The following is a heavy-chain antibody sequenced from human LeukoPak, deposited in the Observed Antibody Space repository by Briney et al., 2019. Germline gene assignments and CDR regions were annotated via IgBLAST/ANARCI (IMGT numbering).Heavy chain of an antibody. Sequence: GGSLRLSCAASGFSFDDYAMNWVRQAPGKGLEWVSYITSRGSTIYYADSVKGRFTMSRDNAKNSLYLQMNSLRAEDTAVYYCATSSAYYYFDFDYWGQGTLVTVSS. D-gene: IGHD3-22*01. CDR1: GFSFDDYA. J-gene: IGHJ4*02. CDR3: ATSSAYYYFDFDY. CDR2: ITSRGSTI. V-gene: IGHV3-48*03.